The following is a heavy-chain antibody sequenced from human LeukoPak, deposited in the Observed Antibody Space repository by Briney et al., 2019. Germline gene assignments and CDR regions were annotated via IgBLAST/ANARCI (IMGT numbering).Heavy chain of an antibody. D-gene: IGHD5/OR15-5a*01. Sequence: NSSETLSLTCTVSGGSISSHYWIWIRQSPEKGPEWIGDISSSGSTGYNPSLRSRVTISLDTSKNQFSLNLSSVTAADTAVYYCARGALRGFYAFFYMDVWGKGTTVTVSS. CDR2: ISSSGST. CDR1: GGSISSHY. V-gene: IGHV4-59*11. CDR3: ARGALRGFYAFFYMDV. J-gene: IGHJ6*03.